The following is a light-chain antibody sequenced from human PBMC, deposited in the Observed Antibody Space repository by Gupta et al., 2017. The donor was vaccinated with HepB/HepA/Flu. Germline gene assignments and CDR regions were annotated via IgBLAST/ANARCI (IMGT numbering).Light chain of an antibody. CDR1: QEISSS. CDR2: GAT. Sequence: DIQMTQSPSSVSASVGDRVTITCRASQEISSSLAWYQQKPGQAPKLLIHGATTLQNGVPSTFSGSGSGTDFTLTISSLQPEDFATYFCQQAHSFPFTFGQGTKLEI. CDR3: QQAHSFPFT. V-gene: IGKV1D-12*01. J-gene: IGKJ2*01.